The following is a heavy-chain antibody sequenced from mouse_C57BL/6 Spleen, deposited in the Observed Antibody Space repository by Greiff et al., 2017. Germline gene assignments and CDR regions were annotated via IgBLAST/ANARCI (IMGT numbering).Heavy chain of an antibody. Sequence: QVQLQQSGAELVKPGASVKISCKASGYAFSSYWMNWVKQRPGQGLEWIGQIYPGDGDTNYNGKFKGKATLTADKSSSTAYMQLSSLTSEDSAVYFCASGGHYDYDSYWGQGTTLTVSS. D-gene: IGHD2-4*01. V-gene: IGHV1-80*01. J-gene: IGHJ2*01. CDR3: ASGGHYDYDSY. CDR1: GYAFSSYW. CDR2: IYPGDGDT.